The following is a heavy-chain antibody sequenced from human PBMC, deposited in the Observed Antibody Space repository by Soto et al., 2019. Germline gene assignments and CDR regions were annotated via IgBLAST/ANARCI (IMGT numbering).Heavy chain of an antibody. V-gene: IGHV3-30-3*01. D-gene: IGHD3-22*01. Sequence: GGSLRLSCAASGFIFSSYAMHWVRQAPGKGLEWVAVISYDGSNKYYADSVKGRFTISRDNSKNTLYLQMNSLRAEDTAVYYCASRNHYYYDSSGPFDYWGQGTLVTVSS. CDR1: GFIFSSYA. CDR3: ASRNHYYYDSSGPFDY. CDR2: ISYDGSNK. J-gene: IGHJ4*02.